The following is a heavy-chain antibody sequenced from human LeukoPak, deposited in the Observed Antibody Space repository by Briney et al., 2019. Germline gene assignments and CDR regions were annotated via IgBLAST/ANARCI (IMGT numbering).Heavy chain of an antibody. CDR3: ARGRDYDSSGYYYYYFDY. CDR2: IYYSGST. Sequence: GSLRLSCAASGFTFSDYYMSWIRQPPGKGLEWIGSIYYSGSTYYNPSLKSRVTISVDTSKNQFSLKLSSVTAADTAVYYCARGRDYDSSGYYYYYFDYWGQGTLVTVSS. CDR1: GFTFSDYY. D-gene: IGHD3-22*01. V-gene: IGHV4-38-2*01. J-gene: IGHJ4*02.